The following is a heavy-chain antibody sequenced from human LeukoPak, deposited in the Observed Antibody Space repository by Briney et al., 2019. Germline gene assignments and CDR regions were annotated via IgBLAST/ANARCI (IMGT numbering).Heavy chain of an antibody. Sequence: GGFLRLSCVGSGFRFSDYYMSWVRQAPGKGLEWISYTSSHSSTIYYTDSVKGRFTISKDNAKNSLFLQMDSLRVEDTAVYYCARKRPQWLVSGDAFDIWGQGTMVTVSS. V-gene: IGHV3-11*04. CDR2: TSSHSSTI. D-gene: IGHD6-19*01. CDR3: ARKRPQWLVSGDAFDI. CDR1: GFRFSDYY. J-gene: IGHJ3*02.